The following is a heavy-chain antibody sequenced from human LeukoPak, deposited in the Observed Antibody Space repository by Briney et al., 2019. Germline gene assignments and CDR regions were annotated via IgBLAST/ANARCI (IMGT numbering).Heavy chain of an antibody. D-gene: IGHD5-18*01. Sequence: GGSLRLSCAVSGFTVSSNYMTWVRQAPGKGLEWVSVIYSGGSIYCADSVKGRFTISRDISKNTVDLQLNSLRAEDTAVYYCASGKETSMAQGYWGQGTLLTVSS. CDR3: ASGKETSMAQGY. J-gene: IGHJ4*02. CDR2: IYSGGSI. V-gene: IGHV3-53*01. CDR1: GFTVSSNY.